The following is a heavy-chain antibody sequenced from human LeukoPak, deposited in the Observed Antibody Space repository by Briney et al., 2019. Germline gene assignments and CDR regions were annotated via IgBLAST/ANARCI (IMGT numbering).Heavy chain of an antibody. J-gene: IGHJ4*02. V-gene: IGHV1-18*01. CDR1: GYTFTSYG. Sequence: GASVKVSCKASGYTFTSYGISWVRQAPGQGLEWMGWISAYNGNTNYAQKLQGRVTMATDTSTSTAYMELRSLRSDDTAVYYCVTGIAGVGVADYWGQGTLVTVSS. CDR2: ISAYNGNT. D-gene: IGHD1-14*01. CDR3: VTGIAGVGVADY.